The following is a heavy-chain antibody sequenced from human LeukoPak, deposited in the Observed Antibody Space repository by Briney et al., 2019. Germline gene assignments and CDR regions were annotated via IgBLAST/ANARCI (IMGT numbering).Heavy chain of an antibody. CDR2: ISSSGNII. D-gene: IGHD1-14*01. V-gene: IGHV3-11*04. CDR1: GFTFSDYY. CDR3: ARSPAGANYYLDV. J-gene: IGHJ6*03. Sequence: GGSLRLSCGASGFTFSDYYMNWVRQAPGKGLEWVSYISSSGNIIYYADSVKGRFTISRDNAKNSLSLQMNSLRAKDTAVYYCARSPAGANYYLDVWGKGTTVTISS.